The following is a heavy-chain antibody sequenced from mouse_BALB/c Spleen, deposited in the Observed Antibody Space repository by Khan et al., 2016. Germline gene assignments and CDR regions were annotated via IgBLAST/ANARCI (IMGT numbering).Heavy chain of an antibody. CDR2: INPDSSTI. CDR3: ASTFGDCDA. J-gene: IGHJ1*01. Sequence: EVKLLESGGGLVQPGGSLKLPCAASGFDFSRYWMSWVRQAPGKGLEWIGEINPDSSTINYTPSLKDKFIISRDNAKNTLYLQMSQVRSADTAVSYCASTFGDCDAWGAETTVTVSS. V-gene: IGHV4-1*02. CDR1: GFDFSRYW.